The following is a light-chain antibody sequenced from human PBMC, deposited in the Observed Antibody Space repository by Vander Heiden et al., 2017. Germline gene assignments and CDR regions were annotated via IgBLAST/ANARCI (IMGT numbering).Light chain of an antibody. CDR3: QQYYRTPLT. CDR2: WAS. CDR1: QSVLYSSNNKNY. Sequence: DIVMTPSPDSLAVSLGERATINCKSSQSVLYSSNNKNYLAWYQQKPGQPPKRLIDWASTRESGVPDRFSGSGSGTDFTLTISSLQAEDGAVYYCQQYYRTPLTCGGGTKVEIK. V-gene: IGKV4-1*01. J-gene: IGKJ4*01.